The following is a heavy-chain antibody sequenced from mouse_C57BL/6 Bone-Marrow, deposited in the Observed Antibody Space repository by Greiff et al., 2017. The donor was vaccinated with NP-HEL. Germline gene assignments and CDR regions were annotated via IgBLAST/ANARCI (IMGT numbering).Heavy chain of an antibody. J-gene: IGHJ1*03. CDR3: TTRTVYGYEEYFDV. D-gene: IGHD2-2*01. V-gene: IGHV14-4*01. Sequence: EVQLQQSGAELVRPGASVKLSCTASGFNIKDDYMHWVKQRPEQGLEWIGWIDPENGDTEYDSKFQGKATLTAATSSDTADLPLSSLTSEDTAVYYFTTRTVYGYEEYFDVWGTGTTVTVSS. CDR1: GFNIKDDY. CDR2: IDPENGDT.